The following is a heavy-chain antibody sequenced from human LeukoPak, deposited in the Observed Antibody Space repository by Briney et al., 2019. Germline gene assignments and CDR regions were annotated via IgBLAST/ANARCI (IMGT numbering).Heavy chain of an antibody. D-gene: IGHD3-3*01. CDR2: VNHIGSA. CDR3: ARDGVYDFWSGYSERNNWFDP. J-gene: IGHJ5*02. V-gene: IGHV4-34*10. CDR1: GVPLSGYY. Sequence: SETLSLTCAVYGVPLSGYYWTWIRQPPGKGLEWVGEVNHIGSANYNPSLKSRISISVDPSKNQFSLTLTSVTAADTAVYYCARDGVYDFWSGYSERNNWFDPWGQGTLVTVSS.